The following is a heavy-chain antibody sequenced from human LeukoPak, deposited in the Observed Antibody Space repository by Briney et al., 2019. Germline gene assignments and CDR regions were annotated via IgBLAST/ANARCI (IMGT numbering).Heavy chain of an antibody. J-gene: IGHJ4*02. CDR1: GFTFSSYE. CDR3: ARDKRGGIMAVDY. V-gene: IGHV3-48*03. CDR2: ISSSGSTI. Sequence: GGSLRLSCAASGFTFSSYEMNWVRQDPGKGLEWVSYISSSGSTIYYADSVKGRFTISRGNAKNSLYLQMNSLRAEDTAVYYCARDKRGGIMAVDYWGQGTLVTVSS. D-gene: IGHD3-16*01.